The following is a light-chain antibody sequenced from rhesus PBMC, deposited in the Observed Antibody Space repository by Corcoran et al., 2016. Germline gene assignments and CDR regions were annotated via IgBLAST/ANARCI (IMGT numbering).Light chain of an antibody. Sequence: DIQMTQSPSSLSASVGDTVTITCRASQGISSYLNWFQQKPGKAPKLLIYDASSLESGVPSRFSGSGSGTDFTLPISSLQPEDFAAYYCLQHNSYPMYSFGQGTKVEIK. CDR2: DAS. V-gene: IGKV1-28*03. CDR1: QGISSY. J-gene: IGKJ2*01. CDR3: LQHNSYPMYS.